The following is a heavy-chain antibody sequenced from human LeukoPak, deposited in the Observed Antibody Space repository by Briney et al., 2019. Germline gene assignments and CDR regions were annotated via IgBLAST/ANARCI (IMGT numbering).Heavy chain of an antibody. J-gene: IGHJ2*01. CDR3: ARGQGGYEDL. D-gene: IGHD5-12*01. CDR2: INHSGST. Sequence: SETLSLTCAVYGGSFSGYYRSWIRQPPGKGLEWIGEINHSGSTNYNPSLKSRVTISVDTSKNQFSLKLSSVTAADTAVYYCARGQGGYEDLWGRGTLVTVSS. V-gene: IGHV4-34*01. CDR1: GGSFSGYY.